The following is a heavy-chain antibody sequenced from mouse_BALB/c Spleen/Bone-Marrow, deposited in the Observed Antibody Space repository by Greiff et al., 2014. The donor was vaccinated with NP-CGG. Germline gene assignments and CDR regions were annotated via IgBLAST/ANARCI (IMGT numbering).Heavy chain of an antibody. CDR2: IHPNSGNT. J-gene: IGHJ1*01. D-gene: IGHD2-1*01. Sequence: QVQLQQPXSVLVRPGASVKLSCKASGYTFTSSWMHWAKQRPGQGLEWIGEIHPNSGNTNYNEKFKGKATLTVDTSSSTAYVDLSSLTSEDSAVYYCAREKIYGNYLWYFDVWGAGTTVTVSS. V-gene: IGHV1S130*01. CDR3: AREKIYGNYLWYFDV. CDR1: GYTFTSSW.